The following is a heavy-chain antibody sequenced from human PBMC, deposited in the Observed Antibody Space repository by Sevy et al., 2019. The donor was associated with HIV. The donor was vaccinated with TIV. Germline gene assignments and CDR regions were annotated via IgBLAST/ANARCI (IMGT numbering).Heavy chain of an antibody. D-gene: IGHD6-19*01. Sequence: ASVKVSCKASGGTISRDGISWVRQAPGQGLEWMGGIISFFDMTNYAQKFQGRVTISADESTSTVYVELSSLRFEDTAVYYCARGGGSGWYYFDSWGQGTLVTVSS. CDR1: GGTISRDG. V-gene: IGHV1-69*13. CDR2: IISFFDMT. J-gene: IGHJ4*02. CDR3: ARGGGSGWYYFDS.